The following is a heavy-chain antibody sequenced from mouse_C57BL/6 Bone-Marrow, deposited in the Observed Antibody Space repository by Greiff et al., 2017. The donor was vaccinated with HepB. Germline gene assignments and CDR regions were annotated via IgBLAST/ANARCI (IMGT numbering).Heavy chain of an antibody. CDR2: ILPGSGST. V-gene: IGHV1-9*01. Sequence: LVEPGASVKLSCKATGYTFTGYWIEWVKQRPGHGLEWIGEILPGSGSTNYNEKFKGKATFTADTSSNTAYMQLSSLTTEDSAIYYCASIYGSSDQAWFAYWGQGTLVTVSA. D-gene: IGHD1-1*01. CDR3: ASIYGSSDQAWFAY. CDR1: GYTFTGYW. J-gene: IGHJ3*01.